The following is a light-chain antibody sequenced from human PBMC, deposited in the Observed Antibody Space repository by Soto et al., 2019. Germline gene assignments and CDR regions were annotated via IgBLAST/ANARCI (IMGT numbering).Light chain of an antibody. Sequence: QAVVTQPPSVSGAPGQRVTISCTGSTSNIGAGYDVHWYQQLPGTAPQLLIYGNSNRPSGVSDRFAGSKSGTSASLAIPGLRAEDEADDYCQSYDSSLSVSVVFGGGTKLTVL. CDR2: GNS. V-gene: IGLV1-40*01. CDR3: QSYDSSLSVSVV. CDR1: TSNIGAGYD. J-gene: IGLJ2*01.